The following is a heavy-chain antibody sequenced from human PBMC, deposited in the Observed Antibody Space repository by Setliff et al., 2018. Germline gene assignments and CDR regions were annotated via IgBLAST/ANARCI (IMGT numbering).Heavy chain of an antibody. CDR3: ARNPDFLQYSFDL. CDR1: GGSISNSTFY. J-gene: IGHJ2*01. V-gene: IGHV4-39*07. Sequence: SETLSLTCTVSGGSISNSTFYWGWIRQPPGKGLEWIGSINYYGSIFDDGTTYSTYYNPSLKSRATISIDTSKSQFSLKLSSMTAADTALYYCARNPDFLQYSFDLWGRVTLVTVSS. D-gene: IGHD5-12*01. CDR2: INYYGSIFDDGTTYST.